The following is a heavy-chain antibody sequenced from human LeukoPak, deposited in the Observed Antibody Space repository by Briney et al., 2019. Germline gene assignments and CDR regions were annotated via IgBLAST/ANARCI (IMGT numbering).Heavy chain of an antibody. J-gene: IGHJ4*02. CDR3: ARGIASSRSVAIDL. Sequence: GGSLRLSCAASDFTFSSHWMYWVRQAPGKGLVWVARLSGDGGTTRHADSVKGRFTISRDNAKNTLYLQMNSLGVEDTALYYCARGIASSRSVAIDLWGQGTLVTVSS. CDR2: LSGDGGTT. D-gene: IGHD6-13*01. CDR1: DFTFSSHW. V-gene: IGHV3-74*01.